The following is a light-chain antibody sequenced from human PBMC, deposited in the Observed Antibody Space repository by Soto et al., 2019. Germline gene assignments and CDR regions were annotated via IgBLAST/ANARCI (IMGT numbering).Light chain of an antibody. CDR2: DAS. CDR1: QSVSSGF. V-gene: IGKV3-20*01. Sequence: EIVLTQSPGTLSLSPWERATLSCRASQSVSSGFLAWYQQKPGQAPRLLIFDASRRATGIADRFSGSGSGIDFTLTVNRLEPGDFAVYYCQQYGSLPFTFGQGTRLEIK. J-gene: IGKJ5*01. CDR3: QQYGSLPFT.